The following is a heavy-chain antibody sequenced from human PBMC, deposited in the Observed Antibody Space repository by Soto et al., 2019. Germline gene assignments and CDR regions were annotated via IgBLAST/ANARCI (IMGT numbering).Heavy chain of an antibody. J-gene: IGHJ1*01. Sequence: ALVKVSCKGSGYTFTSHVISLVRHAPGQGLEWMGRISAYNGNTNYAQNLQDRVTMTTDTSTSTAYMELRSLTSDDTALYYCARDQADCSGGSCYSAEYFQHWGQGTLVTSPQ. CDR3: ARDQADCSGGSCYSAEYFQH. CDR2: ISAYNGNT. CDR1: GYTFTSHV. V-gene: IGHV1-18*01. D-gene: IGHD2-15*01.